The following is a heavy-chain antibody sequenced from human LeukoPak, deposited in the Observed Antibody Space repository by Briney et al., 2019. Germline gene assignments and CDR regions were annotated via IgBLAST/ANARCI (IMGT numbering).Heavy chain of an antibody. CDR2: ISSSSSTI. D-gene: IGHD3-10*01. J-gene: IGHJ5*02. Sequence: GGFLRLSCAASGFTLSSYSMNWVRQAPGKGLEWVSYISSSSSTIFYADSVKGRFTISRDNAKNSLYLQMDSLRDEDTAVYYCARGVNYRRSGSYLRDYFDTWGLGTLVTVSS. V-gene: IGHV3-48*02. CDR1: GFTLSSYS. CDR3: ARGVNYRRSGSYLRDYFDT.